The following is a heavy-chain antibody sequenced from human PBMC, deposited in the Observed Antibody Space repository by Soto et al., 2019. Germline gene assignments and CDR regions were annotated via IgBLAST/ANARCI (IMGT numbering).Heavy chain of an antibody. D-gene: IGHD2-15*01. J-gene: IGHJ4*02. CDR3: AKVLGSRGSFDY. Sequence: GSLRLSCAASGFTFSSYAMSWVRQAPGKGLEWVSAISGSGGSTYYADSVKGRFTISRDNSKNTLYLQMNSLRAEDTAVYYCAKVLGSRGSFDYWGQGTLVTVSS. CDR1: GFTFSSYA. V-gene: IGHV3-23*01. CDR2: ISGSGGST.